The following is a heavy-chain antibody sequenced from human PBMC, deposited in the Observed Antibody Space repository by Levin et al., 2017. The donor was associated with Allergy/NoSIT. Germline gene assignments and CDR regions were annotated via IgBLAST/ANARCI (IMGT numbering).Heavy chain of an antibody. D-gene: IGHD3-16*02. CDR3: ARVRMITFGGVIDHYWYFDL. CDR1: GGTFSSYA. V-gene: IGHV1-69*06. CDR2: IIPIFGTA. J-gene: IGHJ2*01. Sequence: SVKVSCKASGGTFSSYAISWVRQAPGQGLEWMGGIIPIFGTANYAQKFQGRVTITADKSTSTAYMELSSLRSEDTAVYYCARVRMITFGGVIDHYWYFDLWGRGTLVTVSS.